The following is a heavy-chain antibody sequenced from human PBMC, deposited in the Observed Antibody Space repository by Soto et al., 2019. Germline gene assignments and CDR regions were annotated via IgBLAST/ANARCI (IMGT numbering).Heavy chain of an antibody. V-gene: IGHV2-5*01. Sequence: GSGPTLVNPTQPLTLTCTFSGFSLSTSGGGVGWIRQPPGKALEWLALIYWNDDKRYSPSLKSRLTITKDTSKNQVVLTMTNMDPVDTATYYCAHSKRQQLVPWFDPWGQGTLVTVSS. D-gene: IGHD6-13*01. CDR2: IYWNDDK. J-gene: IGHJ5*02. CDR3: AHSKRQQLVPWFDP. CDR1: GFSLSTSGGG.